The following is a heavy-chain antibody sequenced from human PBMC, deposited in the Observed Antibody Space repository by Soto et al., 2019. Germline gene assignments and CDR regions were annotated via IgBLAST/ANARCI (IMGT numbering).Heavy chain of an antibody. CDR3: ARLLLSRVDFDP. CDR2: IYYSGST. D-gene: IGHD3-16*02. V-gene: IGHV4-30-4*01. Sequence: SETLSLTCTVSGGSISSGDYYWSWIRQPPGKGLEWIGYIYYSGSTYYSPSFQGHVTISADKSISTAYLQWSSLKASVTAMYYCARLLLSRVDFDPWGQGTLVTVSS. CDR1: GGSISSGDYY. J-gene: IGHJ5*02.